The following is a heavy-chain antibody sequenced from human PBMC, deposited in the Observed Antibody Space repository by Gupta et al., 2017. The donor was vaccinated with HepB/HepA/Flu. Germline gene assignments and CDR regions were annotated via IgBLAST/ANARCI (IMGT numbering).Heavy chain of an antibody. CDR2: INTYSGDT. D-gene: IGHD4/OR15-4a*01. CDR1: GYTCDAFG. V-gene: IGHV1-18*01. J-gene: IGHJ4*02. CDR3: ARVSYGFDYGIDY. Sequence: QLPMVQSGEEVETPGASVKVSCRALGYTCDAFGISWLRQAPGQGLEWMGWINTYSGDTNYAQTLQGRVTMTADISTSTAYMELRTLRSDDTAFYYWARVSYGFDYGIDYWGQGTLVTVSS.